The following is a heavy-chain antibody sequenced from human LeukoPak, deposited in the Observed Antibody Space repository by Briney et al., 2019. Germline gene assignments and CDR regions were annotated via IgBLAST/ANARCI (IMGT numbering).Heavy chain of an antibody. Sequence: PGGSLRLSRAASGFSLSTYSMNPVRQAPGKGLELVSLTSSSSSYIYYADSVKGRFTISRDNAKNSLYLQMNSLRAEDTAVYYCARGLDDFWSGLIHYWGQGTLVTVSS. D-gene: IGHD3-3*01. CDR1: GFSLSTYS. CDR3: ARGLDDFWSGLIHY. J-gene: IGHJ4*02. CDR2: TSSSSSYI. V-gene: IGHV3-21*01.